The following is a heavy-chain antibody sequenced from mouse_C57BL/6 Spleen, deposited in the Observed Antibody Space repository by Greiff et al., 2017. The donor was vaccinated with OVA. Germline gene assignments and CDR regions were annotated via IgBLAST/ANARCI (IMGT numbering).Heavy chain of an antibody. V-gene: IGHV1-64*01. CDR2: IHPNSGST. J-gene: IGHJ4*01. Sequence: QVQLQQPGAELVKPGASVKLSCKASGYTFTSYWMHWVKQRPGQGLEWIGMIHPNSGSTNYNEKFKSKATLTVDKSSSTAYMQLSSLTSEDSAVYYCARDYGSSYAMDYWGQGTSGTVSS. CDR1: GYTFTSYW. CDR3: ARDYGSSYAMDY. D-gene: IGHD1-1*01.